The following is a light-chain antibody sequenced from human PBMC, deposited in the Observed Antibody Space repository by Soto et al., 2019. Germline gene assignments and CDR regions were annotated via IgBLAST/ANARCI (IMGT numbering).Light chain of an antibody. CDR2: EVS. CDR3: MQSMLFPWT. CDR1: QSLLYSDGKTY. V-gene: IGKV2D-29*01. J-gene: IGKJ1*01. Sequence: DIVMTQTPPSLSVTPGQPASISCKSSQSLLYSDGKTYLFWYLQKPGQPPHLLIYEVSKRFSGVPDRFSGSGSGTDFTLKISRVEAGDVGGDYCMQSMLFPWTFGQGPKVPIK.